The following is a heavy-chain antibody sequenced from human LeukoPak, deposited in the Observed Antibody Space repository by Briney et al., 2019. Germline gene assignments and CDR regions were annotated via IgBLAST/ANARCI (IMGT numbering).Heavy chain of an antibody. V-gene: IGHV1-8*01. CDR1: GYTFTSYD. CDR2: MNPNSGNT. CDR3: ARSRQQLVPDDY. Sequence: GASVKVSCKASGYTFTSYDINWVRQATGQGLEWMGWMNPNSGNTGYAQKFQGRVTMTRNTSISTAYMELSSLRSEDTAVYYCARSRQQLVPDDYWGQGTLVTVSS. J-gene: IGHJ4*02. D-gene: IGHD6-13*01.